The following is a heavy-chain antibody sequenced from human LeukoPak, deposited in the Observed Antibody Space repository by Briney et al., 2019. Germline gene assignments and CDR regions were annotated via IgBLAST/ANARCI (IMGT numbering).Heavy chain of an antibody. CDR2: IWFDGSDK. J-gene: IGHJ6*02. CDR1: GFTFSSYG. D-gene: IGHD6-19*01. CDR3: ATVRRGSGWYADI. V-gene: IGHV3-33*08. Sequence: GGSLRLSCAASGFTFSSYGMHWVRQAPGKGLEWLAVIWFDGSDKKYADSVKGRFTISRDNSKSALYLQMNSLRAEDTAVYYCATVRRGSGWYADIWGQGTPVTVSS.